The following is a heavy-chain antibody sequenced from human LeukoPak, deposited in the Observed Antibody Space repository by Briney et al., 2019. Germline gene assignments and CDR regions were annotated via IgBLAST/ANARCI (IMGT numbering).Heavy chain of an antibody. CDR1: GFIFSNYW. CDR3: ARVGSNCGGDCYPYAFDV. V-gene: IGHV3-74*01. Sequence: GGSLRLSCAASGFIFSNYWMYWVRQAPGRGLVRVSHINSDGSSTTHADSVKGRFTVSRDNAKNTLYLEVNSLSAEDTAIYYCARVGSNCGGDCYPYAFDVWGQGTVVTVSS. J-gene: IGHJ3*01. CDR2: INSDGSST. D-gene: IGHD2-21*02.